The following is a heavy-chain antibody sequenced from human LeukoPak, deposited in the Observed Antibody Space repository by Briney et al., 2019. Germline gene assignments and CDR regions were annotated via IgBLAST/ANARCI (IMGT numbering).Heavy chain of an antibody. J-gene: IGHJ4*02. CDR1: GFTFSSYA. CDR2: ISGSGGST. Sequence: PGGSLRLSCAASGFTFSSYAMSWVRQAPGKGLEWVSAISGSGGSTYYADSVKGRFTISRDNSKNALYLQMNSLRAEDTAVYYCAKAILFRTFYYDSSGCRGSHFDYWGQGTLVTVSS. V-gene: IGHV3-23*01. D-gene: IGHD3-22*01. CDR3: AKAILFRTFYYDSSGCRGSHFDY.